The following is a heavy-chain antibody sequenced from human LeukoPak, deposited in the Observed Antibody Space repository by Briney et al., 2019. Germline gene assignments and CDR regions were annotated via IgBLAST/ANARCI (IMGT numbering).Heavy chain of an antibody. J-gene: IGHJ3*02. CDR3: TREGVYAPDPSSYHRDAFDI. Sequence: SVKVSCKTSGYTFTGYYMHWVRQAPGQGLEWMGRIIPILGIANYAQRFQGRATITADTSTSTAYMELRRLESGDTAVYYCTREGVYAPDPSSYHRDAFDIWGQGTVVIVSS. D-gene: IGHD3-16*02. V-gene: IGHV1-69*04. CDR1: GYTFTGYY. CDR2: IIPILGIA.